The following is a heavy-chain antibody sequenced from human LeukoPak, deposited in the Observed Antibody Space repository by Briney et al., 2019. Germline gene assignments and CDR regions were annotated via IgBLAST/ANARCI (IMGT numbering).Heavy chain of an antibody. J-gene: IGHJ6*03. CDR2: MNPNSGNT. V-gene: IGHV1-8*01. CDR3: ARSQYSSSWGYYYYYMDV. D-gene: IGHD6-13*01. Sequence: AASVKVSCKASGYTFTSYDINWVRQATGQGLEWMGWMNPNSGNTGYAQKFQGRVTMTRNTSISTAYMELSGLRSEDTAVYYCARSQYSSSWGYYYYYMDVWGKGTTVTISS. CDR1: GYTFTSYD.